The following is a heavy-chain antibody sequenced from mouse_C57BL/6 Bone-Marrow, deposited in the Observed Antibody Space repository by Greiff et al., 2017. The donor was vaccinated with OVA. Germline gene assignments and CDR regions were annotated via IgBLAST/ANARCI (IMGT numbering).Heavy chain of an antibody. CDR3: ARGGDLYVTWFAY. CDR1: GYAFTNYL. V-gene: IGHV1-54*01. J-gene: IGHJ3*01. Sequence: QVQLKQSGAELVRPGTSVKVSCKASGYAFTNYLIEWVKQRPGQGLEWIGVINPGSGGTNYNQKFKGKATLTADKSSSTAYMQLSSLTSEDSAVYFCARGGDLYVTWFAYWGQGTLVTVSA. CDR2: INPGSGGT. D-gene: IGHD1-1*01.